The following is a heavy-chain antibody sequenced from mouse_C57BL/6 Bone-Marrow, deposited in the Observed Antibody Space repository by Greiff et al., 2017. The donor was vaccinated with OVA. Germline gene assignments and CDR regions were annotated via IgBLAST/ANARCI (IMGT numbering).Heavy chain of an antibody. Sequence: QVQLKESGAELARPGASVKLSCKASGYTFTSYGISWVKQRTGQGLEWIGEIYPRSGNTYYNEKFKGKATLTADKSSSTAYMELRSLTSEDSAVYFCARRAAQATFFAYWGQGTLVTVSA. CDR2: IYPRSGNT. D-gene: IGHD3-2*02. CDR1: GYTFTSYG. J-gene: IGHJ3*01. V-gene: IGHV1-81*01. CDR3: ARRAAQATFFAY.